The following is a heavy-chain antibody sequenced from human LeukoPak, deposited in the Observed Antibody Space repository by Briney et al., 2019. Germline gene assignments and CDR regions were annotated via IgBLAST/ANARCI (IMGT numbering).Heavy chain of an antibody. CDR1: GYTLXELS. V-gene: IGHV1-24*01. J-gene: IGHJ4*02. Sequence: SGYTLXELSMHWVRQAPGKGLEWMGGFDPEDGETIYAQKFQGRVTITADESTSTAYMELSSLRSEDTAVYYCATRPDPGYCSSTSCYNGYFDYWGQGTLVTVSS. D-gene: IGHD2-2*02. CDR2: FDPEDGET. CDR3: ATRPDPGYCSSTSCYNGYFDY.